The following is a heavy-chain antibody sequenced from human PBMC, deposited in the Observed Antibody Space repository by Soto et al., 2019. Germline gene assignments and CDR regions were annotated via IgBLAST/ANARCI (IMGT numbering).Heavy chain of an antibody. D-gene: IGHD6-19*01. CDR1: GGTFSSYA. V-gene: IGHV1-69*13. CDR3: ARDKWLGYRLCMDV. J-gene: IGHJ6*02. Sequence: SVKVSCKASGGTFSSYAISWVRQAPGQGLEWMGGIIPIFGTANYAQKLQGRVTITADESTSTAYMELSSLRSEDTAVYYCARDKWLGYRLCMDVWGQGTTVTVSS. CDR2: IIPIFGTA.